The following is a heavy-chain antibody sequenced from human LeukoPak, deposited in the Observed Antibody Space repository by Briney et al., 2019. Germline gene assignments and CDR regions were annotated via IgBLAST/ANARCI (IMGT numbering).Heavy chain of an antibody. CDR1: GYTFTSNY. Sequence: GASVTVSCKAFGYTFTSNYMHWVRQAPGQGPEWMGVISPSGGSTTYAQKFQGRVTLTRDMSTSTAYMELSSLRSEDTAVYYCARGCRRRGVVVPAAIDYWGQGTLVTVSS. D-gene: IGHD2-2*01. CDR3: ARGCRRRGVVVPAAIDY. J-gene: IGHJ4*02. CDR2: ISPSGGST. V-gene: IGHV1-46*01.